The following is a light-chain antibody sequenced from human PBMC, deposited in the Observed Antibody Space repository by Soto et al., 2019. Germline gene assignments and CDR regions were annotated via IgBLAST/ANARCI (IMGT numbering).Light chain of an antibody. CDR2: DAS. J-gene: IGKJ1*01. CDR3: QRRRNWPPCT. Sequence: EIVLTQSPATLSLSPGARATLSCRASQGASSYLAWYQQNPGQAPKLLIYDASNWATVITARFSGSGSGTEFSLCIISLGPEDFSDSCGQRRRNWPPCTFGQGTDVEIK. CDR1: QGASSY. V-gene: IGKV3-11*01.